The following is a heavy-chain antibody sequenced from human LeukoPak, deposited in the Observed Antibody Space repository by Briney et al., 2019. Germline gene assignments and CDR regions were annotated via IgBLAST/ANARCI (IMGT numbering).Heavy chain of an antibody. Sequence: GGSLRLSCAASGFTFSSYGMPWVRQAPGKGLEWVAFIRYDGSNKYYADSVKGRFTISRDNSKNSVYLQLNSLRPEDTAMYYCVSMVRGIGYWGQGTLVTVSS. CDR1: GFTFSSYG. V-gene: IGHV3-30*02. CDR2: IRYDGSNK. CDR3: VSMVRGIGY. D-gene: IGHD3-10*01. J-gene: IGHJ4*02.